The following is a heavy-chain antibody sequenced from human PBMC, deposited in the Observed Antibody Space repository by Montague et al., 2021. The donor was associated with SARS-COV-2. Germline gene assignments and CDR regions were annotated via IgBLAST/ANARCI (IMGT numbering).Heavy chain of an antibody. CDR1: GGSISSYY. V-gene: IGHV4-59*01. Sequence: SETLSLICTVSGGSISSYYWSWIRQPPGKGLEWIGYIYYSGSTNYNPSLKSRVTISVDTSKNQFSLKLSSVTAADTAVYYCARGREYSSPAGFDYWGQGTLVTVSS. J-gene: IGHJ4*02. D-gene: IGHD6-6*01. CDR2: IYYSGST. CDR3: ARGREYSSPAGFDY.